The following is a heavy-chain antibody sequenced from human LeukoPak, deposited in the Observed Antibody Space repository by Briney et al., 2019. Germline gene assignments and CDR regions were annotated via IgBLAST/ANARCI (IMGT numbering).Heavy chain of an antibody. CDR3: ARTIAVAGHDAFDI. CDR2: ISAYNGNT. Sequence: ASVKVSCKASGYTFTSYGISWVRQAPGQGLEWMGWISAYNGNTNYAQKLQGRVTMTTDTSTSPAYMELRSLRSDDTAVYYCARTIAVAGHDAFDIWGQGTMVTVSS. J-gene: IGHJ3*02. V-gene: IGHV1-18*04. D-gene: IGHD6-19*01. CDR1: GYTFTSYG.